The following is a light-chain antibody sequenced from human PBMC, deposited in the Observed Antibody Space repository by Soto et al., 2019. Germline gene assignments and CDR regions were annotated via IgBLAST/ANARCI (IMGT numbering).Light chain of an antibody. Sequence: DIQMTQSPPTLPASAGDRVTITCRASQDISRWLAWYQQKPGKAPELLIYDVSTLQSGVPSRFSGTGSGTEFTLTISSLQPEDFATYCCQQYNAYYSFGQGTKVEIK. CDR3: QQYNAYYS. CDR2: DVS. V-gene: IGKV1-5*01. J-gene: IGKJ2*03. CDR1: QDISRW.